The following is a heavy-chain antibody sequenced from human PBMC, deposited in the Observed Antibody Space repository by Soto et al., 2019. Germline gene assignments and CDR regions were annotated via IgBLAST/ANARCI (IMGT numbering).Heavy chain of an antibody. V-gene: IGHV4-4*07. Sequence: PSETLSLTCNVSGDSIGRFSWSWIRQSAEKGLEWIGRVYSTGGTAYNPALKGRVTISLDRSNNHVSLEMNSVTAADTAVYFCARDLSGTGLDIWGRGTRVTVSS. CDR1: GDSIGRFS. J-gene: IGHJ6*02. CDR3: ARDLSGTGLDI. CDR2: VYSTGGT. D-gene: IGHD1-26*01.